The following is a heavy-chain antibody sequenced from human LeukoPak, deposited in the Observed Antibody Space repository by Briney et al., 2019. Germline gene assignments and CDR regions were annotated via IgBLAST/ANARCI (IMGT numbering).Heavy chain of an antibody. CDR1: GFIFSGFW. D-gene: IGHD6-6*01. CDR2: INSDGSEG. J-gene: IGHJ3*01. V-gene: IGHV3-7*03. Sequence: GGSLRLSCGVSGFIFSGFWMSWSRQAPGKGLEWVASINSDGSEGYYADVVKGRFTISRDNAKNSLYLQINSLRAEDTVVYYCARSSYSSSSSVWGQGTMVTVSS. CDR3: ARSSYSSSSSV.